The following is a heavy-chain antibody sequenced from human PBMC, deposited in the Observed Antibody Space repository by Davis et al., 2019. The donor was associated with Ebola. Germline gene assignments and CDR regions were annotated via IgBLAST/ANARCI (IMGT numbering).Heavy chain of an antibody. J-gene: IGHJ6*02. Sequence: KVSCKASGYTFTSYYMHWVRQAPGQGLEWMGIINPSGDSTSYAQKFQGRVTMTRDTSTSTVYMELSSLRSEDTAVYYCARDLNIVVQPSNFEWGMDVWGQGTTVTVSS. V-gene: IGHV1-46*01. CDR2: INPSGDST. CDR1: GYTFTSYY. D-gene: IGHD2-21*01. CDR3: ARDLNIVVQPSNFEWGMDV.